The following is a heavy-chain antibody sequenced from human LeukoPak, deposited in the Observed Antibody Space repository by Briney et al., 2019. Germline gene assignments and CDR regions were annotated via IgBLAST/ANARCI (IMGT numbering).Heavy chain of an antibody. V-gene: IGHV6-1*01. CDR3: ARDHDYGDYGTYEDY. J-gene: IGHJ4*02. CDR2: TYYRSRWYN. CDR1: GDSASSNSVA. Sequence: SQTLSLTSAISGDSASSNSVAWNWVRQSPSRGLEWLGRTYYRSRWYNDYAVSVKSRITINPDTSKNQFSLQLNSVTPEDTAVYYCARDHDYGDYGTYEDYWGQGTLVTVSS. D-gene: IGHD4-17*01.